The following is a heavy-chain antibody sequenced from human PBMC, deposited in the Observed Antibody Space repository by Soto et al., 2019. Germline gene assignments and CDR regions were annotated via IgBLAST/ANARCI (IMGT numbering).Heavy chain of an antibody. CDR2: MNPNSGNT. Sequence: ASVKVSCKASGYTLTSYDINWVRQATGQGLEWMGWMNPNSGNTGYAQKFQGRVTMTRNTSISTAYMELSSLRSEDTAVYYCARGDLSWTPITIFGADKYYFDFWGQGTLVTGS. V-gene: IGHV1-8*01. J-gene: IGHJ4*02. CDR3: ARGDLSWTPITIFGADKYYFDF. CDR1: GYTLTSYD. D-gene: IGHD3-3*01.